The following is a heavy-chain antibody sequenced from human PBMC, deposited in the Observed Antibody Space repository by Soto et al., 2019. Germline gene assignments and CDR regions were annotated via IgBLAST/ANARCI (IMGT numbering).Heavy chain of an antibody. CDR2: IYYSGST. V-gene: IGHV4-59*01. CDR3: AREGGTQPWLGDYYGMDV. D-gene: IGHD5-18*01. J-gene: IGHJ6*02. Sequence: SETLSLTCTVSGGSISSYYWGWIRQPPGKGLEWIGYIYYSGSTNYNPSLKSRVTISVATSKNQFSLKLSSVTAADTAVYYCAREGGTQPWLGDYYGMDVWGQGTTVTVSS. CDR1: GGSISSYY.